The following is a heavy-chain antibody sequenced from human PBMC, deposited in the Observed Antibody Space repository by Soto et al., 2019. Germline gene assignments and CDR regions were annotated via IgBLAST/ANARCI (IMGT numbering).Heavy chain of an antibody. V-gene: IGHV3-30*18. J-gene: IGHJ4*02. Sequence: GGSLRLSCAASGFTFSSYGMHWVRQAPGKGLEWVAVISYDGSNKYYADSVKGRFTISRDNSKNTLYLQMNSLRAEDTAVYYCAKSRARGPLTSAAPVAGFFDYSGQGALVTVSS. CDR2: ISYDGSNK. D-gene: IGHD6-19*01. CDR3: AKSRARGPLTSAAPVAGFFDY. CDR1: GFTFSSYG.